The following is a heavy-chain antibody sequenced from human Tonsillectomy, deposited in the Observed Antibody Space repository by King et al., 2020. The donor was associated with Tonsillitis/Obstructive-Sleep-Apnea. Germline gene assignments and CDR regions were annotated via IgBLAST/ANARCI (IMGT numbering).Heavy chain of an antibody. CDR2: IWYDGSNK. V-gene: IGHV3-33*01. CDR1: GFTFSSYG. J-gene: IGHJ4*02. CDR3: ARDRGYYDSSGYCPDY. D-gene: IGHD3-22*01. Sequence: VQLVESGGGVVQPGRSLRLSCAASGFTFSSYGMHWVRQAPGKGLEWVAVIWYDGSNKYYADSVKGRFTISRDNSKNTLYLQMNSLRAEDTAVYYCARDRGYYDSSGYCPDYWGQGTLVTVSS.